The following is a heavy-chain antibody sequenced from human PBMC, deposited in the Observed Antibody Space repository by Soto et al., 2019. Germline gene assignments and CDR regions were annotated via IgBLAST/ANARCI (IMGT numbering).Heavy chain of an antibody. CDR3: ATYCGGGSCYLGAFDI. Sequence: QMQLQESGPGLVKPSGTLSLTCTVSGVSINSANWWTWVRQSPGKGLEWIGEIYHSGSTNFNPPLKCRVIISVDYSMNPFYLELISATPADTAVYYCATYCGGGSCYLGAFDIWGQGTMVTVSS. CDR2: IYHSGST. CDR1: GVSINSANW. V-gene: IGHV4-4*02. D-gene: IGHD2-15*01. J-gene: IGHJ3*02.